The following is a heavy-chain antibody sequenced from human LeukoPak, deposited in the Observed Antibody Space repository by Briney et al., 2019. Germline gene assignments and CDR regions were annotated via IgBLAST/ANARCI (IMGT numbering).Heavy chain of an antibody. Sequence: GVSLRLSCAASGFTFSTSWMHWVRQAPGKGLVWVSRINSDGSSTNYADSVKGRFTISRDNAKNTLYLQMNSLRAEDTAVYYCARDPLIASIAATGREFDYWGQGTLVTVSS. V-gene: IGHV3-74*01. D-gene: IGHD6-13*01. CDR1: GFTFSTSW. CDR2: INSDGSST. CDR3: ARDPLIASIAATGREFDY. J-gene: IGHJ4*02.